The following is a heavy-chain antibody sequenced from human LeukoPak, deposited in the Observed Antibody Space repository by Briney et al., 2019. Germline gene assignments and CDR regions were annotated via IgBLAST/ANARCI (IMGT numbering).Heavy chain of an antibody. Sequence: GGSLRLSCAASGFTFSSYAMSWVRQAPGKGLEWVSAISGSGGSTYYADSVKGRFTISRDNSKNTLYLQMNSLRAEDTAVYYCAKGSGNFVVVVAALDYWGQGTLVTVSS. D-gene: IGHD2-15*01. CDR2: ISGSGGST. CDR1: GFTFSSYA. V-gene: IGHV3-23*01. J-gene: IGHJ4*02. CDR3: AKGSGNFVVVVAALDY.